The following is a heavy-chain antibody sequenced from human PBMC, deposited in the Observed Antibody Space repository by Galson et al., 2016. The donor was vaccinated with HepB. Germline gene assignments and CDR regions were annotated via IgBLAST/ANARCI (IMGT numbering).Heavy chain of an antibody. CDR3: ARVNVIGWYFDS. Sequence: SETLSLTCTISDDSISSSSWWSWVRQPPGKGLEWIGEIFHSGITTYNPSLKSRVTVSVDKTKNQFSLKVSSVTAADTAVYYCARVNVIGWYFDSWGQGTLVTVSS. D-gene: IGHD6-19*01. J-gene: IGHJ4*02. CDR1: DDSISSSSW. CDR2: IFHSGIT. V-gene: IGHV4-4*02.